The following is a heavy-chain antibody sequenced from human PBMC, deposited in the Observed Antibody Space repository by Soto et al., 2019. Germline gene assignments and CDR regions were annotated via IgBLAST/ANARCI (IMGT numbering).Heavy chain of an antibody. CDR1: GFTFSSYW. V-gene: IGHV3-74*01. Sequence: GGSLRLSCAASGFTFSSYWMHWVRQAPGEGLMWVSRINPDGSTTSYADSVKGRFTISRDNAKNTLYLQMNSLRVEDTAVYYCARVPTTVTTPGLDVWGQGTTVTVS. J-gene: IGHJ6*02. D-gene: IGHD4-4*01. CDR2: INPDGSTT. CDR3: ARVPTTVTTPGLDV.